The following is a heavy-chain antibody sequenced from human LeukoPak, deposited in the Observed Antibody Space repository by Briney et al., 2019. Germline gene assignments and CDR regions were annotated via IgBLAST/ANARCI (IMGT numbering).Heavy chain of an antibody. J-gene: IGHJ4*02. Sequence: GGSLRLSCAASGFTFSSYAMSWVRQAPGKGLEWVSAISGSGGSTYYADSVKGRFTIPRDNSKNTLYLQMNSLRAEDTAVYYCAAGYCSSTSCPRSAFFDYWGQGTLVTVSS. CDR1: GFTFSSYA. D-gene: IGHD2-2*01. CDR3: AAGYCSSTSCPRSAFFDY. CDR2: ISGSGGST. V-gene: IGHV3-23*01.